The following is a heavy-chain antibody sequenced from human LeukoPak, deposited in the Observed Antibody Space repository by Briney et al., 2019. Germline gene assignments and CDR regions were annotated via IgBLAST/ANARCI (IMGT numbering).Heavy chain of an antibody. V-gene: IGHV3-30*03. CDR2: ILYDGNNH. CDR3: ARDAGATTLVDY. J-gene: IGHJ4*02. Sequence: GGSLRLFCAASGFTFSSYGMHWVRQAPGKGLEWVALILYDGNNHYYADSVKGRFTISRDTSKNTLYLQMNSLRAEDTAVYYCARDAGATTLVDYWGQGTLVTVSS. D-gene: IGHD1-14*01. CDR1: GFTFSSYG.